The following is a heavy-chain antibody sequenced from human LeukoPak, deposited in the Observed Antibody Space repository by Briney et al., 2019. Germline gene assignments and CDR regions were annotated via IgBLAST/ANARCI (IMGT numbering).Heavy chain of an antibody. V-gene: IGHV3-74*01. CDR1: GFTFSSYW. Sequence: PGGSLRLSCEVSGFTFSSYWMNWVRQVPGKGLVWVAHINTNGNSASYADSVKGRFTVSRDNAKSTLYLQMNSLRAEDKAVYYCARDNAYTFDYWGQGTLVTVSS. D-gene: IGHD5-24*01. CDR2: INTNGNSA. J-gene: IGHJ4*02. CDR3: ARDNAYTFDY.